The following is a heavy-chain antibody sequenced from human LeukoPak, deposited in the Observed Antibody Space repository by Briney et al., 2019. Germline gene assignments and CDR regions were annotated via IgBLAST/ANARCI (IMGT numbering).Heavy chain of an antibody. J-gene: IGHJ3*02. V-gene: IGHV4-30-4*01. CDR2: IYYSGST. Sequence: SETLSLTCTVSGGSISSGDYYWSWIRQPPGKGLEWIGYIYYSGSTYYNPSLKSRVTISVDTSKNQFSLKLSSVTAADTAAYYCARDSSGYYTDAFDIWGQGTMVTVSS. CDR3: ARDSSGYYTDAFDI. D-gene: IGHD3-22*01. CDR1: GGSISSGDYY.